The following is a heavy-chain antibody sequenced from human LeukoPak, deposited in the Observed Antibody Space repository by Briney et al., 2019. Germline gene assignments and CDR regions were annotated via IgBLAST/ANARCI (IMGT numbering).Heavy chain of an antibody. CDR2: IYPGDSKT. J-gene: IGHJ4*02. V-gene: IGHV5-51*01. CDR1: GYTFTSYW. D-gene: IGHD5-24*01. CDR3: ARQDGDGLYYFDY. Sequence: GESLKISCRGSGYTFTSYWIAWVRQMPGKGLEWMGIIYPGDSKTTYSPSFQGQVTISADKSINTAYLQWSSLQASDTAMYYCARQDGDGLYYFDYWGQGTLVTVSS.